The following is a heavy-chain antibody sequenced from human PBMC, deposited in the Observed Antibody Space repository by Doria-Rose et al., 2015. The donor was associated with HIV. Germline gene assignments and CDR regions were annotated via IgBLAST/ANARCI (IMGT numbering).Heavy chain of an antibody. J-gene: IGHJ4*02. V-gene: IGHV2-26*01. CDR3: ARIKSSRWYHKYYFDF. CDR2: IFSDDER. CDR1: GVSLSSPGMG. Sequence: QESGPVLVKPTETLTLTCTVSGVSLSSPGMGVSWIRQPPGKALEWLANIFSDDERSYQTSLKSRLTISRGTSKGQVVLTMTDMDPVDTATYYCARIKSSRWYHKYYFDFWGQGTLVIVSA. D-gene: IGHD6-13*01.